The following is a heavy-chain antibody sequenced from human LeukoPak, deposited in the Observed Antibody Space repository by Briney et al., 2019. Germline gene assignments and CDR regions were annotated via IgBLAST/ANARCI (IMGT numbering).Heavy chain of an antibody. CDR3: ARDLVDFWSGYYYYYMDV. CDR2: IFYSGST. D-gene: IGHD3-3*01. Sequence: SETLSLTCTVSGGSISSHYWSWIRQPPGKGLEGIGYIFYSGSTNYNPSLKSRVPISVDTSKNQFSLKLSSVTAADTAVYYCARDLVDFWSGYYYYYMDVWGKGTTVTVSS. V-gene: IGHV4-59*11. J-gene: IGHJ6*03. CDR1: GGSISSHY.